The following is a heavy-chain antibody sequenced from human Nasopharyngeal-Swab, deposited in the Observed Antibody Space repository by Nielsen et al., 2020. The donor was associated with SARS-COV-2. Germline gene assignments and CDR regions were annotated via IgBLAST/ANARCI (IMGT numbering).Heavy chain of an antibody. D-gene: IGHD6-13*01. CDR1: GFTVSSDN. CDR3: ARDHPPIEVAGTNYFYY. V-gene: IGHV3-66*01. J-gene: IGHJ4*02. Sequence: GESLKISCTASGFTVSSDNMSWVRPAPGKGQEWGSVVYRGGGTDYADSVKGRVTITRDNSKNTVYIQLRRLRDEDTAIYYCARDHPPIEVAGTNYFYYWGQGTLVTVSS. CDR2: VYRGGGT.